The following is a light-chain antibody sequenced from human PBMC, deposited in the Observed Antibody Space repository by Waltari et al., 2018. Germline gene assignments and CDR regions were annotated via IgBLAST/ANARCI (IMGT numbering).Light chain of an antibody. Sequence: SYQLTQPPSVSVSPGQTASITCSGDQLGDKYACWYQQKPGQSPILVIYQDNKRPSGIPERFSGSNSGNTATLTISGTQAMDEADYYCQTWDSSIVVFGGGTKLTVL. V-gene: IGLV3-1*01. CDR3: QTWDSSIVV. CDR2: QDN. J-gene: IGLJ2*01. CDR1: QLGDKY.